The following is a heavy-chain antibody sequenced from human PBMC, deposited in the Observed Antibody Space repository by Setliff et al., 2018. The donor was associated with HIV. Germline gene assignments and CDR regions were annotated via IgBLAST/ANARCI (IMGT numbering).Heavy chain of an antibody. CDR1: GYTFTGYY. V-gene: IGHV1-2*04. CDR3: ARGPVVTVRWWYYYYYMDV. Sequence: ASVKVSCKASGYTFTGYYMHWVRQAPGQGLEWMGWINPNSGGTNYAQKFQGWVTMTRDTSISTAYMELSRLRSDGTAVYYCARGPVVTVRWWYYYYYMDVWGKGTTVTVSS. CDR2: INPNSGGT. J-gene: IGHJ6*03. D-gene: IGHD2-15*01.